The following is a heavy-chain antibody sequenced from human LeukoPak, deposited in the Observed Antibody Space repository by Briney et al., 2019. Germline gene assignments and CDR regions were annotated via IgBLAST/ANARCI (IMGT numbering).Heavy chain of an antibody. V-gene: IGHV3-74*01. CDR2: INSDGSIV. CDR3: SRGRNWDDGDY. D-gene: IGHD1-1*01. CDR1: GFTFNTYW. Sequence: PGGSLRLSCAASGFTFNTYWMYGVRQAPGKGLVWVSHINSDGSIVNYGDSVKGRFTISRDNAKNTLYLQMNSLRADDTALYFCSRGRNWDDGDYWGQGTLVTVSS. J-gene: IGHJ4*02.